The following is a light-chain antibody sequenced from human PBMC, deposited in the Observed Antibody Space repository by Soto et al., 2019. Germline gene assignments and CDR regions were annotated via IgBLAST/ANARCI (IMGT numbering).Light chain of an antibody. V-gene: IGLV1-40*01. J-gene: IGLJ3*02. CDR3: QSYDIWV. CDR1: TSNIGAPYD. CDR2: GDN. Sequence: QSVLTQPPSVSGAPGQRVSISCTGSTSNIGAPYDVHWYQHLPGTAPKLLIYGDNNRPSGVPDRFSGSKSGTSASLAITRLQAEDEADYYCQSYDIWVFGGGTKVTVL.